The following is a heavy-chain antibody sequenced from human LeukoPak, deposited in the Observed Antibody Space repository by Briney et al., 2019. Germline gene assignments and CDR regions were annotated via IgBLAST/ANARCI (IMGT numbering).Heavy chain of an antibody. J-gene: IGHJ4*02. D-gene: IGHD6-13*01. CDR1: GLTFSDSF. CDR3: ATSSWSPLAY. CDR2: SRYKADSYTV. Sequence: GGSLRLSCAASGLTFSDSFMSWVRQAPGKGLEWVGRSRYKADSYTVEYAASVKGRFTISRDESKNSLYLQISSLETEDAAVYYCATSSWSPLAYWGQGSLVTVSS. V-gene: IGHV3-72*01.